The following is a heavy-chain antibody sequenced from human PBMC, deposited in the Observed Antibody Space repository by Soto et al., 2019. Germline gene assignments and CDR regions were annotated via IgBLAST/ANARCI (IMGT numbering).Heavy chain of an antibody. D-gene: IGHD6-6*01. Sequence: GGSLRLSCAASGFTFSSYGMHWVRQAPGKGLEWVAVIWYDGSNKYYADSVKGRFTISRDNSKNTLYLQMNSLRAEDTAVYYCARESIAARPGRDYYFDYWGQGTLVTVSS. CDR3: ARESIAARPGRDYYFDY. CDR1: GFTFSSYG. J-gene: IGHJ4*02. CDR2: IWYDGSNK. V-gene: IGHV3-33*01.